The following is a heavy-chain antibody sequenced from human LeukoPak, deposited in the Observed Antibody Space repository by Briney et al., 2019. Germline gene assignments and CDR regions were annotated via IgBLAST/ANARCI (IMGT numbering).Heavy chain of an antibody. J-gene: IGHJ1*01. D-gene: IGHD1-26*01. CDR1: GYTFTTYG. V-gene: IGHV1-18*01. CDR2: ISVYNGNT. CDR3: ARDQMGGSYYGYFQH. Sequence: ASVKVSCKASGYTFTTYGISWARQAPGQGLEWMGWISVYNGNTKYAQKLQGRVTMTTDTSTSTAYMDLKSLRSDDTAVYYCARDQMGGSYYGYFQHWGQGTLVTVSS.